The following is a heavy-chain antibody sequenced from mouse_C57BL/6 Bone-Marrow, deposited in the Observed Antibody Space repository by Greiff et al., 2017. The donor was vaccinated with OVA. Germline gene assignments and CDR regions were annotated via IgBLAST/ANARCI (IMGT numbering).Heavy chain of an antibody. D-gene: IGHD2-4*01. Sequence: QVHVKQPGTELVKPGASVKLSCKASGYTFTSYWMHWVKQRPGQGLEWIGNINPSNGGTNYNEKFKSKATLTVDKSSSTAYMQLSSLTSEDSAVYYCARGMGLRLSMDYWGQGTSVTVSS. CDR2: INPSNGGT. V-gene: IGHV1-53*01. CDR1: GYTFTSYW. CDR3: ARGMGLRLSMDY. J-gene: IGHJ4*01.